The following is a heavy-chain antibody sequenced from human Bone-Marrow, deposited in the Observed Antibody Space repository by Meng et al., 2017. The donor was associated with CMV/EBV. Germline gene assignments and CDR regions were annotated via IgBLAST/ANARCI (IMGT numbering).Heavy chain of an antibody. D-gene: IGHD3-22*01. J-gene: IGHJ4*02. CDR3: ARGEDYYDS. Sequence: GESLKISCAASGFTVSDHYMDWVRQAPGKGLEWVGRTRNKANSYTTEYAASVKGRFTISRDDSKNSLYLQMNSLKTEDTAVYYCARGEDYYDSWGQGTLVTVSS. V-gene: IGHV3-72*01. CDR1: GFTVSDHY. CDR2: TRNKANSYTT.